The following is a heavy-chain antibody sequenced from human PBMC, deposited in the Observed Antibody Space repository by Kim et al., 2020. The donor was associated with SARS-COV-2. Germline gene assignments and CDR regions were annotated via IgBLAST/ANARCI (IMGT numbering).Heavy chain of an antibody. V-gene: IGHV7-4-1*02. Sequence: AQGFTGRFVFSLDTSVSTAYLQISSLKAEDTAVYYCARVGYSSSWLVFDYWGQGTLVTVSS. D-gene: IGHD6-13*01. CDR3: ARVGYSSSWLVFDY. J-gene: IGHJ4*02.